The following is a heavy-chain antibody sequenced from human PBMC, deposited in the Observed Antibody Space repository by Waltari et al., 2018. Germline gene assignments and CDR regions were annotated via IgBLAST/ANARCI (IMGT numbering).Heavy chain of an antibody. CDR3: VRIVGYFQH. J-gene: IGHJ1*01. CDR1: GFTFSSYA. D-gene: IGHD2-21*01. V-gene: IGHV3-23*03. CDR2: IYSGGST. Sequence: EVQLLESGGGLVQPGGSLRLSCAASGFTFSSYAMSGVRQAPGKGLEWVSVIYSGGSTYYADSVKGRFTISRDNSKNTLYLQMNSLRAEDTAVYYCVRIVGYFQHWGQGTLVTVSS.